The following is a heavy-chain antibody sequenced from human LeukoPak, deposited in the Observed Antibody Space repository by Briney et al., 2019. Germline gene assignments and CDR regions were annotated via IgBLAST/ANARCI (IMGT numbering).Heavy chain of an antibody. CDR2: INPNSGGT. D-gene: IGHD3-9*01. CDR3: ARWFTITSGDYDILTSSYHRGMDV. CDR1: GYAFTGYN. V-gene: IGHV1-2*02. Sequence: APVKRSCKASGYAFTGYNMHWVRQPPGQGLEWMGWINPNSGGTNYAQKFQGRVTMTRDMSISIAYMELSRLTSDDTAVYYCARWFTITSGDYDILTSSYHRGMDVSSQGNTVTVSS. J-gene: IGHJ6*02.